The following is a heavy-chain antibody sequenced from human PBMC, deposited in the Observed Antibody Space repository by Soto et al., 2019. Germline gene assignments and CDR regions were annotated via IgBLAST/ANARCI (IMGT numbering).Heavy chain of an antibody. CDR3: ARGYYYGGLDP. CDR1: GFTFSRYA. V-gene: IGHV3-30-3*01. Sequence: QVQLVESGGGVVQPGRSLRLSCAASGFTFSRYAMHWARQAPGKGLEWVTVISYDGSEKYYVDSVKGRFTSSRDNSRNGVYLQMNSLRGEDTAVYYCARGYYYGGLDPWGQGTLVTVSA. D-gene: IGHD3-10*01. CDR2: ISYDGSEK. J-gene: IGHJ5*02.